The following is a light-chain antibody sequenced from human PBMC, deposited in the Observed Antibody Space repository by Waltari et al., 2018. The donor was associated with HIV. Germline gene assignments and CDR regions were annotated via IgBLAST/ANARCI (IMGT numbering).Light chain of an antibody. CDR2: GAS. CDR1: QSIASN. CDR3: QQYNSWPPGYT. J-gene: IGKJ2*01. Sequence: EVVMTQSPATLSVSPGERATLSCRASQSIASNLAWYQQKPGQTPRLLIYGASTRATGIPARFSGSGFGTECSLTISSLQSEDFAVYYCQQYNSWPPGYTFGQGTKLEIK. V-gene: IGKV3-15*01.